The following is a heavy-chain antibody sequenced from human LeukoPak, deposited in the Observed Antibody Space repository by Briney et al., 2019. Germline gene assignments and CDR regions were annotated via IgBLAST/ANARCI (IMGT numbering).Heavy chain of an antibody. V-gene: IGHV3-33*01. J-gene: IGHJ6*02. D-gene: IGHD3-16*01. Sequence: GGSLRLSCAASGFTFSSFGMHWVRQAPGKGLEWVAVIWSDGSNKYYADSVKGRFTISRDNSKNTLYLQMNSLRAEDTAAYYCARDMTYYYGMDVWGQGTTVTVSS. CDR3: ARDMTYYYGMDV. CDR2: IWSDGSNK. CDR1: GFTFSSFG.